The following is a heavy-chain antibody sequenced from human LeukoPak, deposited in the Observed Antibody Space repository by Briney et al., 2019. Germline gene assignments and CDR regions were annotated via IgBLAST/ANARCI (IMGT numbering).Heavy chain of an antibody. CDR3: ARDLSGSYSY. J-gene: IGHJ4*02. Sequence: GGSLRLSCAASGFSFSPYGEHWVRQAPGKGLEWVADLWYDGSDKDYADSVKGRFTISRDNAKNSLYLQMNSLRAEDTAVYYCARDLSGSYSYWGQGTLVTVSS. CDR2: LWYDGSDK. D-gene: IGHD1-26*01. CDR1: GFSFSPYG. V-gene: IGHV3-33*01.